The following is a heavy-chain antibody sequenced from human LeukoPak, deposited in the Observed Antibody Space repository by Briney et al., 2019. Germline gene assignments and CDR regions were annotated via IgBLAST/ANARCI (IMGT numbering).Heavy chain of an antibody. CDR2: IIPIFGTA. CDR1: GGTFSSYA. D-gene: IGHD3-22*01. J-gene: IGHJ6*03. CDR3: AYCPHYYDSSGPPGLYLYMDV. V-gene: IGHV1-69*05. Sequence: SVKVSCKASGGTFSSYAISWVRQAPGQGLEWMGRIIPIFGTANYAQKFQGRVTITTDESTSTAYMELSSLRSEDTAVHYCAYCPHYYDSSGPPGLYLYMDVWGKGTTVTVSS.